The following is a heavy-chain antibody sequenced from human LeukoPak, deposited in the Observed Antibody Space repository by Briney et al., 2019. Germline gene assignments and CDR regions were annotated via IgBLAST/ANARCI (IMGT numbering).Heavy chain of an antibody. CDR1: GFTFSTYS. CDR2: ISSSRSYI. J-gene: IGHJ6*02. Sequence: PGGSLRLSCAASGFTFSTYSMNWVRQAPGKGLEWVSSISSSRSYIYYADSVKGRFTISRDNAKNSLYLQMNSLRAEDTAVYYCAKIYRGGDCYPPQGEGMDVWGQGTTVTVSS. V-gene: IGHV3-21*01. CDR3: AKIYRGGDCYPPQGEGMDV. D-gene: IGHD2-21*02.